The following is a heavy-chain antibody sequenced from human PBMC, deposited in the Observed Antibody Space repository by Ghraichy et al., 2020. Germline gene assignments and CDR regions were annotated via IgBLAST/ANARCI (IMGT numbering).Heavy chain of an antibody. CDR3: ARADMYSGDY. D-gene: IGHD1-26*01. Sequence: ESLNISCSASGFTFSSYWMSWVRLPPGKGLEWVGNINEDGSEKYSGDSVRGRFTISRDNAKNSLYLQMNNLRVEDTAIYYCARADMYSGDYWGQGTLVTVSS. J-gene: IGHJ4*02. V-gene: IGHV3-7*03. CDR1: GFTFSSYW. CDR2: INEDGSEK.